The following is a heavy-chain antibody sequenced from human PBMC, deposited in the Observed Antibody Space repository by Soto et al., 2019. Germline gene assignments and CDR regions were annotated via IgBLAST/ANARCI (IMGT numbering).Heavy chain of an antibody. CDR3: AKLSGYLTIGP. J-gene: IGHJ5*02. Sequence: GGSLRLSCAASGFTFSSYAMSWVRQAPGKGLEWVSAISGSGGSTYYADSVKGRFTISRDNSKNTLYLQMNSLRAAATAVYYCAKLSGYLTIGPWGQGTLVTVSS. CDR2: ISGSGGST. V-gene: IGHV3-23*01. CDR1: GFTFSSYA. D-gene: IGHD5-12*01.